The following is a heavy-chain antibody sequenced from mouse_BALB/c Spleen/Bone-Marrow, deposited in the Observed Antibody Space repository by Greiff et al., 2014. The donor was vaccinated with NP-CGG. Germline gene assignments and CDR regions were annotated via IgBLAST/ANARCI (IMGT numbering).Heavy chain of an antibody. V-gene: IGHV1-87*01. D-gene: IGHD1-1*01. CDR3: ARGRNYYGSSYYFDY. CDR1: GYTFTSYW. J-gene: IGHJ2*01. Sequence: LEESGAELARPGASVKLSCKASGYTFTSYWMQWVKQRPGQGLEWIGAIYPGDGDTRYTQKFKGKSTLTADKSSSTAYMQLSSLASEDSAVYYCARGRNYYGSSYYFDYWGQGTTLTVSS. CDR2: IYPGDGDT.